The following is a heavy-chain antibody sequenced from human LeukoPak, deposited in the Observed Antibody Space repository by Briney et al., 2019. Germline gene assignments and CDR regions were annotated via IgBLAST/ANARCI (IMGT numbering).Heavy chain of an antibody. CDR3: ARERHDYGDFDY. J-gene: IGHJ4*02. CDR2: IIPLFGTA. CDR1: GGTFSSYA. Sequence: SVKVSCKASGGTFSSYAISWVRQAPGQGLEWMGGIIPLFGTANYAQKFQGRVTITADTSTITAYMEMSSLRSEDTAVYYCARERHDYGDFDYWGKGTLVTVSS. D-gene: IGHD4-17*01. V-gene: IGHV1-69*06.